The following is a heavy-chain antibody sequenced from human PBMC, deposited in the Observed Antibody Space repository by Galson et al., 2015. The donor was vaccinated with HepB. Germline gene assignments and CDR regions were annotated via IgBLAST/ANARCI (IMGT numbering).Heavy chain of an antibody. CDR1: GYTFASYG. CDR2: ISAYNGNT. Sequence: SVKVSCKASGYTFASYGISWVRQAPGQGLEWMGWISAYNGNTNYAQKLQGRVTMTTDTSTSTAYMELRSLRSDDTAMYYCARDYPSDGGEPGANWGQGTLVTVSS. V-gene: IGHV1-18*01. D-gene: IGHD2-21*01. CDR3: ARDYPSDGGEPGAN. J-gene: IGHJ4*02.